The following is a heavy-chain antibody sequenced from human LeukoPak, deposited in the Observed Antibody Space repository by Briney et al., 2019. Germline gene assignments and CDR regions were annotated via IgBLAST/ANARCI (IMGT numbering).Heavy chain of an antibody. J-gene: IGHJ6*03. Sequence: PSETLSLTCTVSGGSISSGSYYWSWIRQPAGKGLEWIGRTYTSGSTNYNPSLKSRVTISVDTSKNQFSLKLSSVTAADTAVYYCARDSGYYDSSGYWNYYYYYYMDVWGKGTTVTISS. CDR3: ARDSGYYDSSGYWNYYYYYYMDV. V-gene: IGHV4-61*02. CDR1: GGSISSGSYY. D-gene: IGHD3-22*01. CDR2: TYTSGST.